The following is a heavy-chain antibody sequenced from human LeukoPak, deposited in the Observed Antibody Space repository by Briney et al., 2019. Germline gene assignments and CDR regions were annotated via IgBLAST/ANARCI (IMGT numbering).Heavy chain of an antibody. CDR2: IYSGGST. Sequence: GGSLRLSCAASGFTVSSIYMNWVRQAPGKGLEWVSLIYSGGSTHYADSVKGRFTISRDDSENTLYLQMNTLRAEDTAGYYCARGGDSGRYYGDYWGQGTLVTVSS. V-gene: IGHV3-66*01. D-gene: IGHD3-22*01. J-gene: IGHJ4*02. CDR1: GFTVSSIY. CDR3: ARGGDSGRYYGDY.